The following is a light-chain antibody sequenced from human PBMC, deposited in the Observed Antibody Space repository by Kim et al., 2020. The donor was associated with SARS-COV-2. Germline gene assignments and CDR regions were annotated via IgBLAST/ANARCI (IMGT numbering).Light chain of an antibody. CDR3: QAWDSSPYVV. CDR2: QDS. Sequence: SPGQTATITCPGDKLGDKYACWYQQKPGQSPVLVIYQDSKRPSGIPERFSGSNSGNTATLTISGTQAMDEADYYCQAWDSSPYVVFGGGTQLTVL. J-gene: IGLJ2*01. V-gene: IGLV3-1*01. CDR1: KLGDKY.